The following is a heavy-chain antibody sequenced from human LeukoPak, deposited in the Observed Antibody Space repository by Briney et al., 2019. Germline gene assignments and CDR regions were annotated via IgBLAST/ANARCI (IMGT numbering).Heavy chain of an antibody. D-gene: IGHD5-12*01. CDR1: GFTFSSYG. CDR2: ISYDGSNK. Sequence: PGGSLRLSCAASGFTFSSYGMHWVRQAPGKGLEWVAVISYDGSNKYYADSVKGRFTISRDNSKNTLYLQMNSLRAEDTAVYYCAKDLEGATTRDSTFDYWGQGTLVTVSS. CDR3: AKDLEGATTRDSTFDY. V-gene: IGHV3-30*18. J-gene: IGHJ4*02.